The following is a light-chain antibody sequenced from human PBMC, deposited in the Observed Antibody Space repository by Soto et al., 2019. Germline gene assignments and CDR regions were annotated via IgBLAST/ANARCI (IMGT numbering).Light chain of an antibody. CDR2: ATS. Sequence: DIQMTQSPSCRSASLVDRGTIAGLARRSISSYLNWYQQQPGKAPKLLLYATSTLQSGVPPRFSGSGSATAFTLTITSLRPEDFATSYCQQSYTTHPGTFGQGTKVDIK. J-gene: IGKJ1*01. CDR1: RSISSY. CDR3: QQSYTTHPGT. V-gene: IGKV1-39*01.